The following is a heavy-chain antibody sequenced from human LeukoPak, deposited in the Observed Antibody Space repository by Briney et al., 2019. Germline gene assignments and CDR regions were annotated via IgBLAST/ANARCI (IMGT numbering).Heavy chain of an antibody. V-gene: IGHV4-34*01. CDR2: INHSGST. CDR1: GGSFSGYY. Sequence: SETLSLTCAVYGGSFSGYYWSWIRQPPGKGLEWIGEINHSGSTNYNPSLKSRVTISVDTSKNQFSLKLSSVTAADTAVYYCARGRRKLYYYGSGSLPEYFQHWGQGTLVTVSS. CDR3: ARGRRKLYYYGSGSLPEYFQH. J-gene: IGHJ1*01. D-gene: IGHD3-10*01.